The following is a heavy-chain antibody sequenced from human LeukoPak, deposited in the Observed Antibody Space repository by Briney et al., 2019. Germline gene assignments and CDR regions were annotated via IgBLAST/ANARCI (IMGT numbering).Heavy chain of an antibody. CDR3: ARGYSSGYWNFDY. V-gene: IGHV4-39*07. CDR1: GGSISSGNYY. D-gene: IGHD3-22*01. CDR2: IYYSGST. Sequence: SETLSLTCTVSGGSISSGNYYWGWIRQPPGKGLEWIGSIYYSGSTYYNPSLKSRVTISVDTSKNQFSLKLSSVTAADTAVYYCARGYSSGYWNFDYWGQGTLVTVSS. J-gene: IGHJ4*02.